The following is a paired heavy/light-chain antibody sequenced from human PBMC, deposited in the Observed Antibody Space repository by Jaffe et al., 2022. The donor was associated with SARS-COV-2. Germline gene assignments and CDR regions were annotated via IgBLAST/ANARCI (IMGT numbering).Heavy chain of an antibody. D-gene: IGHD4-17*01. CDR1: GFIFSYSW. CDR2: IKQDGSGE. J-gene: IGHJ4*02. CDR3: ASLDTAPTGTAY. Sequence: EVHLVESGGGLVQPGESLRLSCAVSGFIFSYSWMSWVRQAPGKGLEWVAMIKQDGSGEHYVNSAVKGRFTISRDSAKNSMYLQMSNLRVEDTAVYYCASLDTAPTGTAYWGQGALVAVSS. V-gene: IGHV3-7*01.
Light chain of an antibody. V-gene: IGKV2-28*01. CDR1: ESLLHSNGYNY. CDR3: MQAIHTRT. J-gene: IGKJ2*01. CDR2: LGS. Sequence: DIVMTQSPLSLPVTPGEPASISCRSSESLLHSNGYNYLDWYLQKPGQSPQLLIYLGSNRASGVPDRFSGSGSGTDFTLKISRVEAEDVGIYYCMQAIHTRTFGQGTKLEIK.